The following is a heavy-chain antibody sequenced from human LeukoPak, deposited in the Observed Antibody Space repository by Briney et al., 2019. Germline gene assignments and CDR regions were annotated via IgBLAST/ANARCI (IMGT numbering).Heavy chain of an antibody. D-gene: IGHD2-2*02. V-gene: IGHV4-4*02. CDR3: ATASIVVVPAAIAYYYGMDV. Sequence: SGTLSLTRAVSGGFLSSSNWWSWVRPPPGEGVEWIGEIYHSGSTNYTPPLKSRVTISVDKSKNQFSLKLSSVTAADTAVYYWATASIVVVPAAIAYYYGMDVWGQGTTVTVSS. J-gene: IGHJ6*02. CDR1: GGFLSSSNW. CDR2: IYHSGST.